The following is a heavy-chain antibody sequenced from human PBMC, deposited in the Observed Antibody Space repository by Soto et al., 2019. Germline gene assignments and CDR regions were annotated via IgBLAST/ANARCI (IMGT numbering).Heavy chain of an antibody. V-gene: IGHV4-30-4*01. Sequence: SETLSLTCTVSGGSISSGDYYWSWIRQPPGKGLEWIGYIYYSGSTYYNPSLKSRVTISVDTSKNQFSLKLGSVTAADTAVYYCARPGRSYDSFDYWGQGTLVTSPQ. CDR2: IYYSGST. CDR1: GGSISSGDYY. D-gene: IGHD3-22*01. CDR3: ARPGRSYDSFDY. J-gene: IGHJ4*02.